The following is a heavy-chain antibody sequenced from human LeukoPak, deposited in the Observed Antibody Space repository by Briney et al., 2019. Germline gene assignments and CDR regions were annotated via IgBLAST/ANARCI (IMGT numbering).Heavy chain of an antibody. D-gene: IGHD4-17*01. CDR2: MNSDGSST. V-gene: IGHV3-74*01. J-gene: IGHJ4*02. CDR3: VIEDYGDYTLFDY. Sequence: PGGSLRLSCAGSGFTFSRHWMHWVRQAPGRGLVWVSRMNSDGSSTSYADSVKGRFTISRDNSKNTLYLQMNSLRAEDTAVYYCVIEDYGDYTLFDYWGQGTLVTVSS. CDR1: GFTFSRHW.